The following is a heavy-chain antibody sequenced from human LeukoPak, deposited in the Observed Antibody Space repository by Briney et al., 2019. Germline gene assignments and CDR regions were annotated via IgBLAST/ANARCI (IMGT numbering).Heavy chain of an antibody. Sequence: GGSLRLSCAASGFTFSNAWMSWVRQAPGKGLEWVGRIKSKTDGGTTDYAAPVKGRFTISRDDSKDTLYLQMNSLKTEDTAVYYCTTSRVVAVPAASDAFDIWGQGTMVTVSS. CDR3: TTSRVVAVPAASDAFDI. V-gene: IGHV3-15*01. CDR1: GFTFSNAW. CDR2: IKSKTDGGTT. J-gene: IGHJ3*02. D-gene: IGHD2-2*01.